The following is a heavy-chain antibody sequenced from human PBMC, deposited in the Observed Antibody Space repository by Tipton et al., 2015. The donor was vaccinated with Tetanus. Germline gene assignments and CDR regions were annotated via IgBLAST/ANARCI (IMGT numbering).Heavy chain of an antibody. D-gene: IGHD6-19*01. CDR2: INPSGGST. CDR1: GYTFTSYY. CDR3: AINSGWFDAFDI. V-gene: IGHV1-46*03. Sequence: QSGAEVKKPGASVKVSCKASGYTFTSYYMHWVRQAPGQGLEWMGIINPSGGSTSYAQKFQGRVTMTRDTSTSTVYMELSSLRSEDTAVYYCAINSGWFDAFDIWGQGTMVTVSS. J-gene: IGHJ3*02.